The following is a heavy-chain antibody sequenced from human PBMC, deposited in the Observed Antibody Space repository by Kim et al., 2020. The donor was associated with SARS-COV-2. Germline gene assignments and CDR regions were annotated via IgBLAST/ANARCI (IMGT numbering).Heavy chain of an antibody. CDR2: IYYSGST. CDR1: GGSISSGGYY. D-gene: IGHD3-10*01. J-gene: IGHJ3*02. V-gene: IGHV4-31*03. CDR3: ASYGSGSYYRGGQTTHAFDI. Sequence: SETLSLTCTVSGGSISSGGYYWSWIRQHPGKGLEWIGYIYYSGSTYYNPSLKSRVTISVDTSKNQFSLKLSSVTAADTAVYYCASYGSGSYYRGGQTTHAFDIWGQGTMVTVSS.